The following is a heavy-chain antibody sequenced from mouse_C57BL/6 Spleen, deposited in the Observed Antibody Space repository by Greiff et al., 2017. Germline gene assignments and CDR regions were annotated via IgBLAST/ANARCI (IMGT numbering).Heavy chain of an antibody. CDR1: GYAFTNYL. CDR2: INPGRGGT. D-gene: IGHD1-1*01. V-gene: IGHV1-54*01. J-gene: IGHJ2*01. CDR3: ARSGSYITTVAHYFDY. Sequence: QVQLQQSGAELVRPGTSVKVSCKASGYAFTNYLIEWVKQRPGQGLEWIGVINPGRGGTNYNEKFKGKETLTADKSTSTAYMQLSSLTSEVSAVYFCARSGSYITTVAHYFDYWGQGTTLTVSS.